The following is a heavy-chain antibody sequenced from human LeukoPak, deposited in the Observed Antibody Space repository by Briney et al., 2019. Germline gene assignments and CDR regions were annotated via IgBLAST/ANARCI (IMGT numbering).Heavy chain of an antibody. Sequence: GESVKISCKVFGYRFTSYCIGWVRQMPGKGLEWMGIIYPGDSGPTYSPSFQGQATISVGQYINTAYLQWSSLQASDTAMYYCGMSGDRVPLQDDVFDVWGQGTMVTVST. V-gene: IGHV5-51*01. CDR3: GMSGDRVPLQDDVFDV. CDR2: IYPGDSGP. D-gene: IGHD2-15*01. CDR1: GYRFTSYC. J-gene: IGHJ3*01.